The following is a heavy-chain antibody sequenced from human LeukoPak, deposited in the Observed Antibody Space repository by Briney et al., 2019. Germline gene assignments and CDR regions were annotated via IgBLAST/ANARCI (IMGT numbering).Heavy chain of an antibody. CDR3: AKGRAGNYYYDSSDY. D-gene: IGHD3-22*01. J-gene: IGHJ4*02. CDR2: IKSDESST. Sequence: GGSLRLSCAASGFTFSSYWMHWVRQAPGKGLVWVSLIKSDESSTTYADSVKGRFTISRDNSKNTLYLQMNSLRAEDTAVYYCAKGRAGNYYYDSSDYWGQGTLVTVSS. CDR1: GFTFSSYW. V-gene: IGHV3-74*01.